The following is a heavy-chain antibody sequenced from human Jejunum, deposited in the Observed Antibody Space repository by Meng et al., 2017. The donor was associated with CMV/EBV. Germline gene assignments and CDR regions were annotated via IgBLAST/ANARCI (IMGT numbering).Heavy chain of an antibody. CDR3: AKDRVLPEY. V-gene: IGHV3-30*02. J-gene: IGHJ4*02. CDR2: IRNDGNDK. D-gene: IGHD1-1*01. Sequence: SFAVSGFTLSSYGMHWVRQAPGKGLEWVAFIRNDGNDKPYADSVKGRFTISRDNSKNTLYLQMNSLRVEDTAVYYCAKDRVLPEYWGQGTLVTVSS. CDR1: GFTLSSYG.